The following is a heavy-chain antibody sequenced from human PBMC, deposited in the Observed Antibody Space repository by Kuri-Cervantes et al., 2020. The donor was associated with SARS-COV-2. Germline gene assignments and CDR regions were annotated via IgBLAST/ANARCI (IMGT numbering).Heavy chain of an antibody. Sequence: GESLKISCAASGITYSNAWMSWVRQAPGKGLEWVGRSKSKTDGGTTDYAAPVKGRFTLSRDDSTNMAYLQMNSLMTEDTAAYYCTTRIDFWGQGALVTVSS. CDR2: SKSKTDGGTT. CDR1: GITYSNAW. V-gene: IGHV3-15*01. CDR3: TTRIDF. J-gene: IGHJ4*02.